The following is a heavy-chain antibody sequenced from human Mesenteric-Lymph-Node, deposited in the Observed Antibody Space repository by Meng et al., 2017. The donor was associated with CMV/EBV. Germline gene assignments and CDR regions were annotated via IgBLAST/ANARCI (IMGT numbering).Heavy chain of an antibody. CDR2: INHSGST. Sequence: QVQVPQWGAGLLKPSDTLSVTCAVYGGSFSGYYWNWIRQSPEKGLEWIGEINHSGSTTYNPSFTSRIIISVDTSTNQISLNMSSVTAADTAVYYCARGSSYDILTGYFDYWGQGALVTVSS. D-gene: IGHD3-9*01. J-gene: IGHJ4*02. CDR1: GGSFSGYY. CDR3: ARGSSYDILTGYFDY. V-gene: IGHV4-34*01.